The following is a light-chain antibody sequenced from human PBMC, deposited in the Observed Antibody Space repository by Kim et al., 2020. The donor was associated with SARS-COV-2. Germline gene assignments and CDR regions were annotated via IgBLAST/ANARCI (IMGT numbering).Light chain of an antibody. Sequence: EIVMTQSPTTLSVSPGKRVTLSCRASQSVSSKLVWYQQKPGQPPRLVIYGASTRATGIPARFSGSGSGTEFTLTISSLQSEDFAVYFCQQYNDWPPTFGQGTKVDIK. CDR2: GAS. CDR1: QSVSSK. V-gene: IGKV3-15*01. J-gene: IGKJ1*01. CDR3: QQYNDWPPT.